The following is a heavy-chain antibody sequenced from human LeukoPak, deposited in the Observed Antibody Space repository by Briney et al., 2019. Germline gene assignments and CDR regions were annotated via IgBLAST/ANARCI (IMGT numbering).Heavy chain of an antibody. J-gene: IGHJ4*02. V-gene: IGHV3-53*01. D-gene: IGHD5-24*01. CDR2: IYGGGNI. CDR3: ARGAGYNYPYYFDY. CDR1: GFTVSSNY. Sequence: GGSLGLSCAASGFTVSSNYMNWVRQAPGKGLEWVSVIYGGGNIYYADSVKGRFTISRDNSKNTLYLQMNSLRAEDTAVYYCARGAGYNYPYYFDYWGQGTLVTVSS.